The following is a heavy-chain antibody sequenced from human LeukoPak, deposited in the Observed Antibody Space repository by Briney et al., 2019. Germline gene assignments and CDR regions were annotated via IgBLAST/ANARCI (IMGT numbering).Heavy chain of an antibody. D-gene: IGHD3-22*01. CDR2: IYYSGST. CDR1: GGSISSYY. Sequence: SETLSLTCTVSGGSISSYYWSWIRQPPGKGLEWIGYIYYSGSTNYNPSLKSRVTISVDTSKNQFSLKLSSVTAADTAVYYCARMLGSGYYYYYYYYYMDVWGKGTTVTVSS. CDR3: ARMLGSGYYYYYYYYYMDV. V-gene: IGHV4-59*01. J-gene: IGHJ6*03.